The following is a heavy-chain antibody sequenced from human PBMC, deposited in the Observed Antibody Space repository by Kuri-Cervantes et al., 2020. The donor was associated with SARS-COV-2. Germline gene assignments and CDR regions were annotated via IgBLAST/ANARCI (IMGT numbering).Heavy chain of an antibody. D-gene: IGHD3-3*01. CDR2: INHSGSA. CDR3: ARASTTIYGVLIALFSSNAFGI. J-gene: IGHJ3*02. CDR1: GGSFSGYY. Sequence: SETLSLTCAVYGGSFSGYYWSWIRQPPGKGLEWIGEINHSGSANYSPSLKSRVTISVDTSKNQFSLRLSSVTAADTGVYYCARASTTIYGVLIALFSSNAFGIWGQGTMVTVSS. V-gene: IGHV4-34*01.